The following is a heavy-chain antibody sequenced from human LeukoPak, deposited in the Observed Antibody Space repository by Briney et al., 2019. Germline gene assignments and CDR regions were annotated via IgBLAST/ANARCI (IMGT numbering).Heavy chain of an antibody. V-gene: IGHV4-34*01. CDR1: GGSFSGYY. CDR3: ARGVAAREVYNWFDP. Sequence: TASETLSLTCAVYGGSFSGYYWSWIRQPPGKGLEWIGEINHSGSTNYNPSLKSRVTISVDTSKNQFSLKLSSVTAADTAVYYCARGVAAREVYNWFDPWGQGTLVTVSS. J-gene: IGHJ5*02. D-gene: IGHD6-6*01. CDR2: INHSGST.